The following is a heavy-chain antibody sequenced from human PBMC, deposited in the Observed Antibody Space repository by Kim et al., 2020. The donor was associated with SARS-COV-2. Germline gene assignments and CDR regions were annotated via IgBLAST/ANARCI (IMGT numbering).Heavy chain of an antibody. CDR1: GYSFTSYW. V-gene: IGHV5-10-1*01. D-gene: IGHD1-26*01. CDR3: ARHDGRWMGLGAFDI. Sequence: GESLKISCKGSGYSFTSYWISWVRQMPGKGLEWMGRIDPSDSYTNYSPSFQGHVTISADKSISTAYLQWSSLKASDTAMYYCARHDGRWMGLGAFDIWGQGTMVTVSS. CDR2: IDPSDSYT. J-gene: IGHJ3*02.